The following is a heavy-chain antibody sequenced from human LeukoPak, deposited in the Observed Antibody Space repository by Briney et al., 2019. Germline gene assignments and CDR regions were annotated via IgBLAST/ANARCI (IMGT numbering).Heavy chain of an antibody. V-gene: IGHV3-11*01. Sequence: GGSLRLSCAASGFTFSDYYMSWIRQAPGKGREWFSYIRSSGSTIYYADSVKGRFTISRDNAKNSLYLQMNSLRAEDTAVYYCARNLGKKQLRYFDWLSQKYYYYGMDVWGQGTTVTVSS. D-gene: IGHD3-9*01. CDR1: GFTFSDYY. CDR3: ARNLGKKQLRYFDWLSQKYYYYGMDV. CDR2: IRSSGSTI. J-gene: IGHJ6*02.